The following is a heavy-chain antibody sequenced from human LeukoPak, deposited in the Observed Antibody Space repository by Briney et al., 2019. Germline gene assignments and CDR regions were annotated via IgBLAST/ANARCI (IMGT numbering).Heavy chain of an antibody. CDR1: GFTFSSYS. CDR2: ISSSSSTI. V-gene: IGHV3-48*01. D-gene: IGHD3-22*01. J-gene: IGHJ4*02. Sequence: PGGSLRLSCAASGFTFSSYSMNWVRQAPGKGLEWVSYISSSSSTIYYADSVKGRFTISRDNSKNTLYLQMNSLRAEDTAVYYCAKDPASGGVVVIALDYWGQGTLVAVSS. CDR3: AKDPASGGVVVIALDY.